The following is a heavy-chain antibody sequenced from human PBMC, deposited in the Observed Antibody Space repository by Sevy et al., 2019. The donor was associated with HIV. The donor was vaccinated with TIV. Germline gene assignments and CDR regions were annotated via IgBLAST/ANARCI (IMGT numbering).Heavy chain of an antibody. CDR2: ISHDGRNNK. Sequence: GGSLRLSCATSGFIFSGYVMSWVRQAPGKGLEWVAVISHDGRNNKYNADSVKGRFTISRDNSKNTLYLQMNSLRADDTAIYYCARDRGEILRSAFKSWGQGTLVTVSS. CDR1: GFIFSGYV. J-gene: IGHJ5*02. D-gene: IGHD3-10*01. CDR3: ARDRGEILRSAFKS. V-gene: IGHV3-33*08.